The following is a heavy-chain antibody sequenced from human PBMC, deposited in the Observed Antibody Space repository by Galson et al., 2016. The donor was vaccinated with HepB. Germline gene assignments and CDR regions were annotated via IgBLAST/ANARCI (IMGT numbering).Heavy chain of an antibody. D-gene: IGHD1-14*01. V-gene: IGHV3-21*04. CDR1: GLSFSSCN. CDR2: MSFDSNFI. Sequence: SLRLSCAASGLSFSSCNMNWFRQTPGKGLEWLAAMSFDSNFIDYAESVRGRFTFSRDNAKNSLYLQMNSLKAEDTAVYYCANHRGWGQGALVTVSS. CDR3: ANHRG. J-gene: IGHJ4*02.